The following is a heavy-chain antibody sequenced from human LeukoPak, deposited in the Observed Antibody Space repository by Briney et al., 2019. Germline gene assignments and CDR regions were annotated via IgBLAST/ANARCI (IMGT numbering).Heavy chain of an antibody. CDR2: MSGRGGRT. Sequence: GGSLRLSCAASGFTFGSYAVSWVRQAPGVGLEWVSTMSGRGGRTFYADSVKGRFTISRDNSKNTLYLQMNSLRADDTAVYYCAKGYYDILTDYFHNWFNPWGQGTLVIVSS. V-gene: IGHV3-23*01. D-gene: IGHD3-9*01. CDR3: AKGYYDILTDYFHNWFNP. CDR1: GFTFGSYA. J-gene: IGHJ5*02.